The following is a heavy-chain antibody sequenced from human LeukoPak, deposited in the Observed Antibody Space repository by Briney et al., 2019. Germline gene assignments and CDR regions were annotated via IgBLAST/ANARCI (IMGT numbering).Heavy chain of an antibody. J-gene: IGHJ4*02. CDR1: GYSFTTYW. CDR2: IDPSDSYT. D-gene: IGHD2-15*01. Sequence: PGESLQISCKGSGYSFTTYWISWVRQMPGKGLEWMGRIDPSDSYTKYSPSFQGHVTISADKSISTAYLQWSSLKASDTAMYYCARRSPHCSGGSCYFDYWGQGTLVTVSS. CDR3: ARRSPHCSGGSCYFDY. V-gene: IGHV5-10-1*01.